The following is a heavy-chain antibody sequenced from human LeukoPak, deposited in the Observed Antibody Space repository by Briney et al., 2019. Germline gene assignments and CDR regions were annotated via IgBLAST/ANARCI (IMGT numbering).Heavy chain of an antibody. J-gene: IGHJ4*02. CDR2: MNPNSGNT. CDR1: GYTFTSYD. CDR3: ARARSMVRGPPDY. Sequence: ASVKASCKASGYTFTSYDINWVRQATGQGLEWMGWMNPNSGNTGYAQKFQGRVTMTRNTSISTAYMELSSLRSEDTAVYYCARARSMVRGPPDYWGQGTLVTVSS. D-gene: IGHD3-10*01. V-gene: IGHV1-8*01.